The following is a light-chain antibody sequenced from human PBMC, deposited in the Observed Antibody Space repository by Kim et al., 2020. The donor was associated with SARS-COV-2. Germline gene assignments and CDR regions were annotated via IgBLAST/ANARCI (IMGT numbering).Light chain of an antibody. CDR1: QGIRND. J-gene: IGKJ1*01. CDR3: LQDFNYPWT. CDR2: EAS. V-gene: IGKV1-6*01. Sequence: ASVGDRVTITCRASQGIRNDLGWYQQKPGKAPQLLIYEASNLQSGVPSRFSGSGSGTDFTLTISSPQPEDFATYYCLQDFNYPWTFGQGTKVDIK.